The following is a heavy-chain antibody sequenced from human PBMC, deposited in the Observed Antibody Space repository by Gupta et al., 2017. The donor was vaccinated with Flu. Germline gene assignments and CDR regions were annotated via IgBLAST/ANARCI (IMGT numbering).Heavy chain of an antibody. D-gene: IGHD6-13*01. V-gene: IGHV3-23*01. Sequence: EVQLLESGGGLVQPGGSLRLSCAASGFTFSSYAMNWVRQAPGKGLEWVSAISGSGGSTYFADSVKGRFTISRDDSKNTLYLQMNSLRAEDTAVYYCATGFVAAAQYYFDYWGQGTLVTVSS. CDR3: ATGFVAAAQYYFDY. CDR2: ISGSGGST. CDR1: GFTFSSYA. J-gene: IGHJ4*02.